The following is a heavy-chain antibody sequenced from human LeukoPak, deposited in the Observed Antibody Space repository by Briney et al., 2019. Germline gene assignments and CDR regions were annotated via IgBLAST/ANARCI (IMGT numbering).Heavy chain of an antibody. CDR3: ADLGYSSSSGPYDAFDI. J-gene: IGHJ3*02. CDR2: IYYSGST. V-gene: IGHV4-39*07. Sequence: SETLSLTCTVSGGSISSSSYYWGWIRQPPGKGLEWIGSIYYSGSTYYNPSLKSRVTISVDTSKNQFSLKLSSVTAADTAVYYCADLGYSSSSGPYDAFDIWGQGTMVTVSS. D-gene: IGHD6-6*01. CDR1: GGSISSSSYY.